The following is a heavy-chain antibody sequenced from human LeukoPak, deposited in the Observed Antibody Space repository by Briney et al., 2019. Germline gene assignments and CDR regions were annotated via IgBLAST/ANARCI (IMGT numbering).Heavy chain of an antibody. CDR1: GFTFSNYA. CDR2: FSGSGHST. D-gene: IGHD5-18*01. Sequence: PGGSLRLSCAASGFTFSNYAMSWVRQAPGKGLEWVSSFSGSGHSTYYADSVKGRFTISRDNSKNTLYLQMNSLRAEDTAVYYCAKVGPDVGGIQLWSPFDYWGQGTLVTVSS. J-gene: IGHJ4*02. CDR3: AKVGPDVGGIQLWSPFDY. V-gene: IGHV3-23*01.